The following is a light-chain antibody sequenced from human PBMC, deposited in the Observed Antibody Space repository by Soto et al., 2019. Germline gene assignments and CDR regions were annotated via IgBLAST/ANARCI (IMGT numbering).Light chain of an antibody. V-gene: IGKV3-11*01. CDR3: QQRSHWPGT. CDR2: DAS. CDR1: QSVRSY. J-gene: IGKJ2*01. Sequence: EIVLTQSPATLSLSPGERATLSCRASQSVRSYLAWYQQKPGQAPRLLIFDASNRAPGIPARFSGSGFGTDFTLTISSLEPEDFAVYYCQQRSHWPGTFGKGTKMEIK.